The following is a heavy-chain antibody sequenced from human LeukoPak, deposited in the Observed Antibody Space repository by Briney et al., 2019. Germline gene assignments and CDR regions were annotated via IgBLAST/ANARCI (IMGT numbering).Heavy chain of an antibody. V-gene: IGHV3-21*01. CDR1: GFTFSSYT. CDR3: ARAPLDDILTESWFDP. J-gene: IGHJ5*02. D-gene: IGHD3-9*01. Sequence: GGSLRLSCAASGFTFSSYTMNWVRQAPGKGLEWVSSISISSSSIYYADSVKGRFTISRDNAKNSLYLQMNSLRAEGTAVYYCARAPLDDILTESWFDPWGQGTLVTVSS. CDR2: ISISSSSI.